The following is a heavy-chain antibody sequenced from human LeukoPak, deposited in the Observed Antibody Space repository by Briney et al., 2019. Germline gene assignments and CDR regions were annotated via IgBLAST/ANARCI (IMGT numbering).Heavy chain of an antibody. Sequence: ASVKVSCKASGYTFTGYYMHWVRQAPGQGLEWMGRINPNSGGTNYAQKFQGRVTMTRDTSISTAYMELSRLRSGDTAVYYWARDGGLYCSGGSCYAKNNWFDPWGQGTLVTVSS. CDR1: GYTFTGYY. D-gene: IGHD2-15*01. CDR3: ARDGGLYCSGGSCYAKNNWFDP. J-gene: IGHJ5*02. CDR2: INPNSGGT. V-gene: IGHV1-2*06.